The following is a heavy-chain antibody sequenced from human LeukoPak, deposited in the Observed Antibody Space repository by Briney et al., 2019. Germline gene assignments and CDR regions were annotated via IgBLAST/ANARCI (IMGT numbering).Heavy chain of an antibody. D-gene: IGHD3-10*01. J-gene: IGHJ5*02. CDR1: GYTFTSYD. CDR3: ARGVLLWFGELSINWFDP. CDR2: MNPNSGNT. V-gene: IGHV1-8*01. Sequence: ASVKVSCKASGYTFTSYDINWVRQATGQGLEWMGWMNPNSGNTGYAQKFQGRVTMTRNTSISTAYMELSSLRSEDTAVYYCARGVLLWFGELSINWFDPWGQGTLVTVSS.